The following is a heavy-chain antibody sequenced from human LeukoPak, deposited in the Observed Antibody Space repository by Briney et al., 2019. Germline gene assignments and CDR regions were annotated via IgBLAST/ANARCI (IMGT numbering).Heavy chain of an antibody. CDR1: GGSINSYY. J-gene: IGHJ4*02. CDR2: IYYSGST. CDR3: ARGAPYYYDSSGYLFDY. Sequence: SETLPLTCNVSGGSINSYYWSWIRQPPGKGLEWIGYIYYSGSTNYNPSLKSRVTISVDTSKNQFSLKLSSVTAADTAVYYCARGAPYYYDSSGYLFDYWGQGTLVTVSS. V-gene: IGHV4-59*01. D-gene: IGHD3-22*01.